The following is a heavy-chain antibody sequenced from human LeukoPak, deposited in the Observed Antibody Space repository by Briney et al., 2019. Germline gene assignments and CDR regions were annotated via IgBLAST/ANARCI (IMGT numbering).Heavy chain of an antibody. J-gene: IGHJ3*02. CDR2: IWYDGSNK. V-gene: IGHV3-33*08. D-gene: IGHD4-23*01. CDR1: RFSFSDYD. Sequence: PGGSLRLSCRASRFSFSDYDMHWVRQAPGKGLERVAVIWYDGSNKYYADSVKGQFTISRDNSKNTLYLQMNSLRAEDTAVYYCASDYGGNSGNLDAFDIWGQGTMVTVSS. CDR3: ASDYGGNSGNLDAFDI.